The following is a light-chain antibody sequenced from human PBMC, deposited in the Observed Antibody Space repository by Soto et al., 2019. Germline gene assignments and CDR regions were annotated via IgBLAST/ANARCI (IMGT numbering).Light chain of an antibody. CDR1: PSVSSSY. CDR3: QQYGSSPRA. V-gene: IGKV3-20*01. Sequence: EIVLTQSPGTLSLSPGASAPLSCRASPSVSSSYLAWYQQKPGQAPRLLIYGASSRATGIPDKFSGCGSGTDFTLTISRLQPEDFAVYYCQQYGSSPRAFGPGTKVDIK. J-gene: IGKJ1*01. CDR2: GAS.